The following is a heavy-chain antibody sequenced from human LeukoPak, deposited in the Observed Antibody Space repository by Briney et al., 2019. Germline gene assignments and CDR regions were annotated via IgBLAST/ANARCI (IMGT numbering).Heavy chain of an antibody. CDR1: GFTLTSYY. CDR2: IKPNSGDT. Sequence: ASVKVSCKASGFTLTSYYMHWVRQDPRQGLQWMGWIKPNSGDTDYAQKFQGRVTMTTDTSTSTAYMELRSLRSDDTAVFYCARGRAAGTFWLDYWGQGTLVTVSS. V-gene: IGHV1-2*02. CDR3: ARGRAAGTFWLDY. J-gene: IGHJ4*02. D-gene: IGHD6-13*01.